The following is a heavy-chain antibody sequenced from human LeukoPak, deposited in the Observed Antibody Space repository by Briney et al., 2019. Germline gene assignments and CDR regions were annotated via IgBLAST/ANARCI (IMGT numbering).Heavy chain of an antibody. CDR1: GITVSSNF. CDR3: ATSKYSSGWYYFEY. J-gene: IGHJ4*02. D-gene: IGHD6-19*01. V-gene: IGHV3-66*01. CDR2: IYSAGST. Sequence: PGGSLRLPCAASGITVSSNFMTWVRQAPGKGLEWVSVIYSAGSTDYADSVKGRFTISSDSSKNTLYLQMNSLRAEDTAVYYCATSKYSSGWYYFEYWGQGTLVTVSS.